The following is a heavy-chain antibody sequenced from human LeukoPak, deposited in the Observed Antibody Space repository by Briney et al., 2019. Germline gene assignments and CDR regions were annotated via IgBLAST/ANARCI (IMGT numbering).Heavy chain of an antibody. CDR3: ARERHGDNWFDP. Sequence: GASVKVSCKASGYTFTSYHVHWVRQAPGQGLEWMGIINPSGGSTNYAQKFQGRVTMTRDMSTSTVYMELSSLRSEDTAVYYCARERHGDNWFDPWGQGTLVTVSS. J-gene: IGHJ5*02. CDR2: INPSGGST. V-gene: IGHV1-46*01. D-gene: IGHD4-17*01. CDR1: GYTFTSYH.